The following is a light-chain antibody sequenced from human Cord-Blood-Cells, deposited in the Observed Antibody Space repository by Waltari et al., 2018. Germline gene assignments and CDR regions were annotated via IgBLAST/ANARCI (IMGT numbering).Light chain of an antibody. CDR2: EVS. J-gene: IGLJ2*01. CDR1: SSDLGGYNY. Sequence: QSALTQPASVSGSPGQSITIPCTGTSSDLGGYNYVSWYQQHPGNAPKLMIYEVSNRPSGVSNRFSGSKSGNTASLTISGLQAEDEADYYCSSYTSSSTLEFGGGTKLTVL. CDR3: SSYTSSSTLE. V-gene: IGLV2-14*01.